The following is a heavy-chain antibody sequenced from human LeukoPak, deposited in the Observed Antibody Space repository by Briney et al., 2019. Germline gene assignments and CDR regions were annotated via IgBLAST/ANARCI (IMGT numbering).Heavy chain of an antibody. CDR3: AKSRSSEARAGSNY. D-gene: IGHD6-6*01. CDR2: I. J-gene: IGHJ4*02. Sequence: GGSLRLSCAASGFTFSSYAMSWVRQAPGKGLEWVPSIDSVKGRFTISRDNSKNTLYLQLNSLRAEDTAVYYCAKSRSSEARAGSNYWGQGTLVTVSS. CDR1: GFTFSSYA. V-gene: IGHV3-23*01.